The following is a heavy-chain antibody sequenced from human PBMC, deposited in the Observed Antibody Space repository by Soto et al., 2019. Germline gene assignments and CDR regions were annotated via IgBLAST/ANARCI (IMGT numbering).Heavy chain of an antibody. J-gene: IGHJ3*02. CDR3: ARYPPGYCSGGSCYSMNAFDI. CDR1: GGSISSYY. CDR2: IYYSGST. D-gene: IGHD2-15*01. V-gene: IGHV4-59*01. Sequence: PSETLSLTCTVSGGSISSYYWSWIRQPPGKGLEWIGYIYYSGSTNYNPSLKSRVTISVDTSKNQFSLKLSSVTAADTAVYYCARYPPGYCSGGSCYSMNAFDIWGQGTMVTVSS.